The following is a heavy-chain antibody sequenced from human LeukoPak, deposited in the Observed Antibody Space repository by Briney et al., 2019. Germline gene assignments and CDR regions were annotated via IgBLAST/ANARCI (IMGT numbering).Heavy chain of an antibody. J-gene: IGHJ3*02. CDR1: GGSISSYY. V-gene: IGHV4-59*01. Sequence: SSGTLSLTCTVSGGSISSYYWSWIRQPPGKGLEWIGYIYYSGSTNYNPSLKSRVTISVDTSKNQFSLKLSSVTAADTAVYYCARVVVVPAAISAFDIWGQGTMVTVSS. D-gene: IGHD2-2*01. CDR2: IYYSGST. CDR3: ARVVVVPAAISAFDI.